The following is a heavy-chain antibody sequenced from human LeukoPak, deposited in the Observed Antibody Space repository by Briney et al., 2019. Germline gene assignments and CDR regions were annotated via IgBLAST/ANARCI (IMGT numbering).Heavy chain of an antibody. V-gene: IGHV4-61*01. CDR3: ASGSGYEWLGQNYGMDV. D-gene: IGHD5-12*01. CDR2: IYNSGST. Sequence: SETLSLTCTVSGGSVSSGSYYWSWIRQPPGKGLEWIGYIYNSGSTNYNPSLKSRVTISVDASKNQFSLKLSSVTAADTAVYYCASGSGYEWLGQNYGMDVWGKGTTVTVSS. CDR1: GGSVSSGSYY. J-gene: IGHJ6*04.